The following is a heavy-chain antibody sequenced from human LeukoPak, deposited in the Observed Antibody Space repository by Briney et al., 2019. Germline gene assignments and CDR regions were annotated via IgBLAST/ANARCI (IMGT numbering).Heavy chain of an antibody. V-gene: IGHV3-49*04. CDR3: TRGPIQLWLYHGMDV. CDR1: GFTFGGHA. Sequence: GGSLRLSCTVSGFTFGGHAMSRVRQAPGKGLEWVSFIRSKTYGGTTEYAASVKGRFTISRDDSTSIAYLQMNSLKTEDTAVYYCTRGPIQLWLYHGMDVWGQGTTVTVSS. CDR2: IRSKTYGGTT. D-gene: IGHD5-18*01. J-gene: IGHJ6*02.